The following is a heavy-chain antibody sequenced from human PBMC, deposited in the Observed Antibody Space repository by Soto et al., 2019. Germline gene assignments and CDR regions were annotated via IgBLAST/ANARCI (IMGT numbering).Heavy chain of an antibody. D-gene: IGHD6-13*01. CDR1: GYIFTSYG. CDR3: AKDRYQQLVPYGIDV. Sequence: QVQLVQSGAEVKKPGASVKVSCKASGYIFTSYGISWVRQAPGQGLEWMGWISDYNGNTNYAQKRQGRVTMTTDTPTSTAYMELRGLRSDDTAVYYCAKDRYQQLVPYGIDVWGQGTTVTVSS. J-gene: IGHJ6*02. CDR2: ISDYNGNT. V-gene: IGHV1-18*01.